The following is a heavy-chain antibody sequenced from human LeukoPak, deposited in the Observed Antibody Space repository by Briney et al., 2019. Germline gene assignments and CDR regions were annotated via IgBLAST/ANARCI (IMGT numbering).Heavy chain of an antibody. CDR1: GGSISSGSYY. V-gene: IGHV4-61*02. CDR3: ARVRANYYYYMDV. J-gene: IGHJ6*03. Sequence: SQTLSLTCTVSGGSISSGSYYWSWIRQPAGKGLEWIGRIYTSGSTNYNPSLKSRVTISVDTSKNQFSLKLSSVTAADTAVYYCARVRANYYYYMDVWGKGTTVTVSS. CDR2: IYTSGST. D-gene: IGHD4-17*01.